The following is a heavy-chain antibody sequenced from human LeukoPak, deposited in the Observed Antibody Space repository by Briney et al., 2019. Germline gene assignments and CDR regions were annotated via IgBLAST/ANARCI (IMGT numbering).Heavy chain of an antibody. CDR1: GGSFSGYY. CDR2: INHSRST. J-gene: IGHJ4*02. CDR3: ARGEQLVNFDY. V-gene: IGHV4-34*01. D-gene: IGHD6-13*01. Sequence: SETLSLTCAVYGGSFSGYYWSWIRQPPGKGLEWIGEINHSRSTNYNPSLKSRVTISVDTSKNQFSLKLSSVTAADTAVYYCARGEQLVNFDYWGQGTLVTVSS.